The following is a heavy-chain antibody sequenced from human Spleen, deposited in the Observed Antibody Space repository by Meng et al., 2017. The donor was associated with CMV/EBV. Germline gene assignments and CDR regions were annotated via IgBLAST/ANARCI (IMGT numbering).Heavy chain of an antibody. V-gene: IGHV3-7*01. Sequence: GESLKISCAASGFTFSLYYMTWVRQAPGKGLEWVANIQQDGSEKYYLDSVKGRFTISRDNAKNLLYLQMNNLRAEDTAVYYCARRYSNSNYYFDHWGQGTLVTVSS. CDR2: IQQDGSEK. CDR1: GFTFSLYY. CDR3: ARRYSNSNYYFDH. J-gene: IGHJ4*02. D-gene: IGHD4-11*01.